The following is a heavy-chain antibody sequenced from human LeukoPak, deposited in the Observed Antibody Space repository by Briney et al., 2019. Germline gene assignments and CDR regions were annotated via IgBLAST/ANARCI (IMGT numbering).Heavy chain of an antibody. D-gene: IGHD3-16*01. CDR2: IYHSGST. CDR3: ARGSDDYVCGRYIDY. CDR1: GGSISSGGYS. Sequence: PSQTLSLTCAVCGGSISSGGYSWSWIRQPPGKGLEWIGYIYHSGSTYYNPSLKSPVTISVDRSKNQFSLKLSSVTAADTAVYYCARGSDDYVCGRYIDYWGQGTLVTVSS. V-gene: IGHV4-30-2*01. J-gene: IGHJ4*02.